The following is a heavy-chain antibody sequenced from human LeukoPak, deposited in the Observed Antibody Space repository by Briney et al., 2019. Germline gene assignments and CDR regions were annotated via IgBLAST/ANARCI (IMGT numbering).Heavy chain of an antibody. CDR3: ARDLGYSGFDWAP. D-gene: IGHD5-12*01. CDR1: GYSISSGYY. V-gene: IGHV4-38-2*02. J-gene: IGHJ5*02. Sequence: SETLSLTCTVSGYSISSGYYWGWIRQPPGKRLEWVGSIYSSGNTYYNPTLKSRVTISVDTSKNQFSLNLTSVTAADAAVYYCARDLGYSGFDWAPWGQGTLVTVSS. CDR2: IYSSGNT.